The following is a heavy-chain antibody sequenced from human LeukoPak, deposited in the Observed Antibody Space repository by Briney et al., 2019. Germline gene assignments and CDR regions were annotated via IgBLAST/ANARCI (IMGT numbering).Heavy chain of an antibody. CDR3: ARLRDLYNVFEY. J-gene: IGHJ4*02. D-gene: IGHD3-16*01. CDR2: IYDRGST. V-gene: IGHV4-59*08. Sequence: ETLSLTCTVSGGSISSYYWSWIRQPPGKGLEWIGNIYDRGSTKYNPSLKSRVTMSVDTSKNQFSLRLTSVTAADTAVYYCARLRDLYNVFEYWGQGALVTVSS. CDR1: GGSISSYY.